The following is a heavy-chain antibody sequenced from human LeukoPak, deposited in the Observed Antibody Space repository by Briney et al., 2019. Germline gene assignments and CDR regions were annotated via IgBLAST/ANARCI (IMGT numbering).Heavy chain of an antibody. V-gene: IGHV4-59*01. J-gene: IGHJ4*02. CDR3: AAGIAAAGTPL. CDR1: GGSISSYY. D-gene: IGHD6-13*01. CDR2: IYHSGST. Sequence: SETLSLTCTVSGGSISSYYWSWIRQPPGKGLEWIGYIYHSGSTNYNPSLKSRVTISVDTSKNQFSLKLSSVTAADTAVYYCAAGIAAAGTPLWGQGTLVTVSS.